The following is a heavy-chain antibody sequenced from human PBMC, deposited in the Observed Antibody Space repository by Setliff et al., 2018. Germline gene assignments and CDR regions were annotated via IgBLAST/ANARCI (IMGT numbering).Heavy chain of an antibody. D-gene: IGHD6-19*01. Sequence: SETLSLTCSVSGGSISSGSDYWTWIRQPAGKGLEWIGHIYTSGSTNYNPSLKSRVTISVDTSKNQFSLKLSSVTAADTAVYYCARAISGWYSAFYYYMDVWGKGTKVTVS. CDR3: ARAISGWYSAFYYYMDV. J-gene: IGHJ6*03. CDR1: GGSISSGSDY. V-gene: IGHV4-61*09. CDR2: IYTSGST.